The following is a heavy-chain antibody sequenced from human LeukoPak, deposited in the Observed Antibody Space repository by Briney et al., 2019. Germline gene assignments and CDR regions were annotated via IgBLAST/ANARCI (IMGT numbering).Heavy chain of an antibody. CDR2: TSSGSTYI. J-gene: IGHJ4*02. CDR3: ARDYYDSSGYWDY. Sequence: GGSLRLSCAASGFAFSSYSMNWDRQAPGKGLEWVSSTSSGSTYIYYADPVKGRFTISRENAKNSPYLQMNSLRAEDTAVYYCARDYYDSSGYWDYWGQGTLVTVSS. V-gene: IGHV3-21*01. CDR1: GFAFSSYS. D-gene: IGHD3-22*01.